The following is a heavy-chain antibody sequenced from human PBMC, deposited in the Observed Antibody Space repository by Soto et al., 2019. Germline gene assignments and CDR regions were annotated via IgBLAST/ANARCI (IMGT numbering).Heavy chain of an antibody. D-gene: IGHD6-19*01. J-gene: IGHJ6*02. CDR3: ARDGYSSGWYGGYYYYDGMDV. CDR2: IYYSGST. Sequence: QVQLQESGPGLVKPSETLSLTCTVSGGSISSYYWSWIRQPPGKGLEWIGYIYYSGSTNYNPSLKSRVTISVDTSKNQFSLKLSSVTAADTAVYYCARDGYSSGWYGGYYYYDGMDVWGQGTTVTVSS. V-gene: IGHV4-59*01. CDR1: GGSISSYY.